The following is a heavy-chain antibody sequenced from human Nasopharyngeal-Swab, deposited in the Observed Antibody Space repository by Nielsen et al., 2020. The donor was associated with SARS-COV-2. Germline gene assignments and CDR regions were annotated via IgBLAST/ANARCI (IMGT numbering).Heavy chain of an antibody. CDR2: VTGYNRNA. CDR1: GYSFVNYG. CDR3: ARDLDALDI. J-gene: IGHJ3*02. V-gene: IGHV1-18*01. Sequence: ASVQVSCNTSGYSFVNYGINWVLQAPGQGLEWMGGVTGYNRNANYARNYQGRVTMTTETSTNTAYLELRSMRSDDTAVYYCARDLDALDIWGQGTLVTVSS.